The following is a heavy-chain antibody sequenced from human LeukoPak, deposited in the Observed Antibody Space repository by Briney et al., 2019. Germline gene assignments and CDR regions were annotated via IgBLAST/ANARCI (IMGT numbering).Heavy chain of an antibody. D-gene: IGHD4-23*01. CDR3: ASRGDYGGNVGADY. V-gene: IGHV4-4*07. J-gene: IGHJ4*02. Sequence: SETLSLTCTVSGGSISSYYWSWIRQPAGKGLEWIGRIYTSGSTNYNPSLKSRVTMSVDTSKNQFSLKLSSVTAADTAVYYCASRGDYGGNVGADYWGQGTLVTVSS. CDR2: IYTSGST. CDR1: GGSISSYY.